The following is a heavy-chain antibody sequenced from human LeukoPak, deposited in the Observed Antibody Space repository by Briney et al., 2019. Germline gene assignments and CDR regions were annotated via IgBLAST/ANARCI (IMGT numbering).Heavy chain of an antibody. Sequence: GGSLRLSCAASGFTVSSNYMSWVRQAPGKGLEWVSVIYSGGSTYYADSVKGPFTISRDNSKNPLYLQMNSLRAEDTAVYYCARPRIWFGNTLEDYWGQGTLVTVSS. D-gene: IGHD3-10*01. V-gene: IGHV3-53*01. CDR2: IYSGGST. CDR1: GFTVSSNY. CDR3: ARPRIWFGNTLEDY. J-gene: IGHJ4*02.